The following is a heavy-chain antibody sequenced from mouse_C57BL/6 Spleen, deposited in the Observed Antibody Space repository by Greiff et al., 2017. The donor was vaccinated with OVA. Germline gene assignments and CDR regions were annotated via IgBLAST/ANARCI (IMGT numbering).Heavy chain of an antibody. V-gene: IGHV5-6*01. J-gene: IGHJ4*01. CDR2: ISSGGSYT. Sequence: VQLQQSGGDLVKPGGSLKLSCAASGFTFSSYGMSWVRQTPDKRLEWVATISSGGSYTYYPDSVKGRFTISRDNAKNTLYLQMSSLKSEDTAMYYCARLDYDYEDAMDYWGQGTSVTVSS. D-gene: IGHD2-4*01. CDR3: ARLDYDYEDAMDY. CDR1: GFTFSSYG.